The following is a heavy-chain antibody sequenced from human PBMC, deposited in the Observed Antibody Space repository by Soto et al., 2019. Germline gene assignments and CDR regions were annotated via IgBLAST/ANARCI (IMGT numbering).Heavy chain of an antibody. D-gene: IGHD3-10*01. CDR1: GFSLSTSGVG. CDR3: AHQSGSYAPFDY. Sequence: SGPTLVNPTPALTLTCTFSGFSLSTSGVGVGWIRQPPGKALEWLALIYWDDDKRYSPALKSRLTITKDTSKNQVVLTITNMDPVDTATYYCAHQSGSYAPFDYWGQGTLVTVSS. CDR2: IYWDDDK. V-gene: IGHV2-5*02. J-gene: IGHJ4*02.